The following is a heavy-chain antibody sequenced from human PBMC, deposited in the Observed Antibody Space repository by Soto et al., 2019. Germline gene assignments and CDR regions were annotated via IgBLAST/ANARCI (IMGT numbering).Heavy chain of an antibody. D-gene: IGHD5-12*01. CDR1: GGSLSSGGYY. J-gene: IGHJ4*02. CDR2: IYYSGST. Sequence: QVQLQASGPGLVKPSQTLSLSCTVSGGSLSSGGYYWSWIRQHPGKGLEWIGFIYYSGSTYYNPSLKSRVTMSVDTSQNQFSPKLSSVTAADTAVYYCARDTQRGYSGYFDSWCQGTLVTVSS. CDR3: ARDTQRGYSGYFDS. V-gene: IGHV4-31*03.